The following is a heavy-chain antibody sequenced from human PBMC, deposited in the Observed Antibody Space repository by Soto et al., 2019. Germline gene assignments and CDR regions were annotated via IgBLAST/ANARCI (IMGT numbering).Heavy chain of an antibody. Sequence: GASVKVSCTTSGYTFTSYGISWVRRAPGQGLEWMGWISAFSGNTNYRQKLQGRVTMNIDTSTSTAYMELRSLTSDDTALYYCARDRERGLGSLDYWGQGTQVTVSS. CDR3: ARDRERGLGSLDY. CDR2: ISAFSGNT. J-gene: IGHJ4*02. V-gene: IGHV1-18*01. D-gene: IGHD3-10*01. CDR1: GYTFTSYG.